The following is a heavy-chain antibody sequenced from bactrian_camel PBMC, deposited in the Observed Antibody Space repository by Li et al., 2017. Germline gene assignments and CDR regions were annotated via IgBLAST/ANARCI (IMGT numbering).Heavy chain of an antibody. Sequence: EVQLVESGGGSVEAGGSLTLTCVASGYTISRACMGWFRQGPGKEREGVATIYSGALLTVHKTYADSVLGRFTISRDNAKNTVYLQMDSLKPEDSAMYYCAAAHDRGRCQSLNEGDFVYWGQGTQVTV. J-gene: IGHJ6*01. CDR3: AAAHDRGRCQSLNEGDFVY. CDR1: GYTISRAC. CDR2: IYSGALLTV. V-gene: IGHV3S40*01.